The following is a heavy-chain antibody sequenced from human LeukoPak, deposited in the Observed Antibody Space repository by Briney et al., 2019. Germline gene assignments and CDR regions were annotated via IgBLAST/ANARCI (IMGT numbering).Heavy chain of an antibody. CDR3: AIGYSYDTAFDY. CDR1: GYTFTSYD. Sequence: SVKVSCKASGYTFTSYDINWVRQAPGQGLEWMGWISAYTGNTNYAQKLQGRVTMTTDTSTSTAYMELRNLRSDDTAVYYCAIGYSYDTAFDYWGQGTLVTVSS. J-gene: IGHJ4*02. CDR2: ISAYTGNT. D-gene: IGHD5-18*01. V-gene: IGHV1-18*01.